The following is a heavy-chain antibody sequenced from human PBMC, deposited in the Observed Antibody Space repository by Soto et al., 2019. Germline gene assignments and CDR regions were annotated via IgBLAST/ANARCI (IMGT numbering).Heavy chain of an antibody. CDR3: ASGRYFDWSDYYYYGMDV. Sequence: QVQLQESGPGLVKPSQTLSLTCTVSGGSISSGGYYWSWIRQHPGKGLEWIGYIYYSGSTYYNPSLTSRVTISVDTPKNQYSLKLSSVTAADTAVYYCASGRYFDWSDYYYYGMDVWGQGTTVTVSS. CDR2: IYYSGST. J-gene: IGHJ6*02. D-gene: IGHD3-9*01. V-gene: IGHV4-31*03. CDR1: GGSISSGGYY.